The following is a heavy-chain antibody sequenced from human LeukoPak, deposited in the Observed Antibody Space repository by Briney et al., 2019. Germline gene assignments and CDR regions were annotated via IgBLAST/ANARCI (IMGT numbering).Heavy chain of an antibody. CDR3: ARKDIVATWTFDI. CDR2: IKQDGSEK. D-gene: IGHD5-12*01. V-gene: IGHV3-7*01. CDR1: GFTFSSYW. Sequence: GGSLRLSCAASGFTFSSYWMSWVRQAPGKGLEWVANIKQDGSEKYYVDSVKGRFTISRDNAKNSLYLQMNSLRAEDTAVYYCARKDIVATWTFDIWGQGTMVTVSS. J-gene: IGHJ3*02.